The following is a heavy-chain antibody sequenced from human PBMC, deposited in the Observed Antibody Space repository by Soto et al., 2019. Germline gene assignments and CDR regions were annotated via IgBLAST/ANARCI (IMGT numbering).Heavy chain of an antibody. CDR1: GFTFSNYA. V-gene: IGHV3-23*01. Sequence: SLRLSCAASGFTFSNYAMTWVRQAPGKGLDWVSGISGSGGSTFYAGSVKGRFAISRDNSKNTLYLQMDSLRAEDTAVYYCALRYCSRTTCPPLNSYFYMDVWGKGTTVTVSS. J-gene: IGHJ6*03. CDR3: ALRYCSRTTCPPLNSYFYMDV. CDR2: ISGSGGST. D-gene: IGHD2-2*01.